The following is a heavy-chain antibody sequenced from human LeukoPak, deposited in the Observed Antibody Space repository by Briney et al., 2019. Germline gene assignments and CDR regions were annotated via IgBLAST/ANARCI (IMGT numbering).Heavy chain of an antibody. Sequence: GGSLRLSCAASGFTFSSYSMNWVRQAPGKGLEWVSSISSSSSYIYYADSVKGRFTISRDNAKNSLYLQMDSLRAEDTAVYYCARLMVRRVDYYFDYWGQGTLVTVSS. J-gene: IGHJ4*02. CDR2: ISSSSSYI. V-gene: IGHV3-21*01. D-gene: IGHD3-10*01. CDR1: GFTFSSYS. CDR3: ARLMVRRVDYYFDY.